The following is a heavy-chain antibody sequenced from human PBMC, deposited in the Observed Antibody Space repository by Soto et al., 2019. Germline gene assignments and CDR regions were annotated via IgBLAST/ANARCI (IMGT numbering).Heavy chain of an antibody. CDR2: TYYRSKWYN. CDR3: ATGGYSGYDPIES. D-gene: IGHD5-12*01. J-gene: IGHJ5*01. V-gene: IGHV6-1*01. CDR1: GDSVSSNSAA. Sequence: PSQTLSLTCAISGDSVSSNSAAWNWIRQSPSRGLEWLGRTYYRSKWYNDYAVSVKSRIAINPDTSKNQFSLQMNSVTPEDTAVYYCATGGYSGYDPIESWGQGTLVTVSS.